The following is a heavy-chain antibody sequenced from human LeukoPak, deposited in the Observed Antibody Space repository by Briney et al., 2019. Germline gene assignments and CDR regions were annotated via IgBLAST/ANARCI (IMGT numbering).Heavy chain of an antibody. Sequence: SETLSLTCAVYGGSFSGYYWSWIRQPPGKGLEWIGEINHSGSTNYNPSLKSRVTISVDTSKNQFSLKLSSVTAADTAVYYCARRRDIVLMVYAFQFDYWGQGTLVTVSS. CDR3: ARRRDIVLMVYAFQFDY. J-gene: IGHJ4*02. V-gene: IGHV4-34*01. D-gene: IGHD2-8*01. CDR1: GGSFSGYY. CDR2: INHSGST.